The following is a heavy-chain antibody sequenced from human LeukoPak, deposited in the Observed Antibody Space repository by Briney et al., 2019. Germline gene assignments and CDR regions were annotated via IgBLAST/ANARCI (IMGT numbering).Heavy chain of an antibody. Sequence: GGSLRLSCAASGFTFSSYWMSWVRQAPGKGLEWVANIKQDGSEEYYVDSVKGRFTISRDNAKNSLCLQINSLRAEDTAVYYCARGPAMVTPDDYSYYYGMDVWGQGTTVTVSS. CDR1: GFTFSSYW. CDR2: IKQDGSEE. CDR3: ARGPAMVTPDDYSYYYGMDV. V-gene: IGHV3-7*01. D-gene: IGHD4-23*01. J-gene: IGHJ6*02.